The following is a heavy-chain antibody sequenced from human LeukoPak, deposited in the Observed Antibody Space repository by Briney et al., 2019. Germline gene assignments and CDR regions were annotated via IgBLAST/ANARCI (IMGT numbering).Heavy chain of an antibody. D-gene: IGHD5-12*01. CDR2: IYTSGST. J-gene: IGHJ4*02. CDR1: GGSISSYY. Sequence: SETLSFTCTVSGGSISSYYWSWIRQPAGKGLEWIGHIYTSGSTNYNPSLISRVTMSVDTSKNQFSLKLSSMTAADTAIYYCAREGGIYSNYFDYWGQGILVTVSS. CDR3: AREGGIYSNYFDY. V-gene: IGHV4-4*07.